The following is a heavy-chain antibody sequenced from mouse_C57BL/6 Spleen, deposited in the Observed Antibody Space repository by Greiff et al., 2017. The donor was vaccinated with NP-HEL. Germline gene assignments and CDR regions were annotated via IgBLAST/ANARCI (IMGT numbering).Heavy chain of an antibody. Sequence: VQLQQSGAELVRPGTSVKVSCKASGYAFTNYLIEWVKQRPGQGLEWIGVINPGSGGTNYNEKFKGKATLTADKSSSTAYMQLSSLTSEDSAVYFCARNWDDYFDYWGQGTTLTVSS. CDR2: INPGSGGT. V-gene: IGHV1-54*01. D-gene: IGHD4-1*01. J-gene: IGHJ2*01. CDR3: ARNWDDYFDY. CDR1: GYAFTNYL.